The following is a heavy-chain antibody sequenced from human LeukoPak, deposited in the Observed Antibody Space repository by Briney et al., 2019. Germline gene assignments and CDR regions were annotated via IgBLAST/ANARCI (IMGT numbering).Heavy chain of an antibody. D-gene: IGHD5-24*01. CDR3: AGSVEMATSYYYYYMDV. J-gene: IGHJ6*03. V-gene: IGHV3-21*01. CDR1: GFTFSSYS. Sequence: PGGSLRLSCAASGFTFSSYSMNWVRQAPGKGLEWVSSISSSSSYIYYADSVKGRFTISRDNAKNSLYLQMNSLRAEDAAVYYCAGSVEMATSYYYYYMDVWGKGTTVTVSS. CDR2: ISSSSSYI.